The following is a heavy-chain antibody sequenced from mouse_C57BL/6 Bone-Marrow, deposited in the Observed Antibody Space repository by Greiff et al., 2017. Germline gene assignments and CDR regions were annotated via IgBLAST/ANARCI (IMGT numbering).Heavy chain of an antibody. CDR2: IYPGSGNT. V-gene: IGHV1-66*01. CDR3: ARGSYYDSRGCFFAY. D-gene: IGHD2-4*01. Sequence: VQLQQSGPELVKPGASVKISCKASGYSFTSYYIHWVKQRPGQGLEWIGWIYPGSGNTKYNAKFKGKATLTADTSSSTAYMQLSSLTSEDSAVYYCARGSYYDSRGCFFAYWGQGTLVTVSA. CDR1: GYSFTSYY. J-gene: IGHJ3*01.